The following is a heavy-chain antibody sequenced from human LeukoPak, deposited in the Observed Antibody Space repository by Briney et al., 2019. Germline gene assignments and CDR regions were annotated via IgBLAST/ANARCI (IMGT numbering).Heavy chain of an antibody. CDR1: GGSISSYY. V-gene: IGHV4-59*08. CDR2: IYYSGST. J-gene: IGHJ4*02. CDR3: ARRAFYGPLDY. Sequence: SETLSLTCTVSGGSISSYYWSWIRQPPGKGLEWIGCIYYSGSTNYNPSLKSRVTISVDTSKNQFSLKLSSVTAADTAVYYCARRAFYGPLDYWGQGTLVTVSS. D-gene: IGHD3-16*01.